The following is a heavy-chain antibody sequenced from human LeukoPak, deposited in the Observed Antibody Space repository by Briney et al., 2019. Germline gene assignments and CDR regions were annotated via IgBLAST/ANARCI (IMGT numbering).Heavy chain of an antibody. J-gene: IGHJ4*02. CDR2: VKSKPDGGTT. CDR3: ATGIYFDF. V-gene: IGHV3-15*01. CDR1: GFTFSNAW. Sequence: PGGSLRLSCAGSGFTFSNAWMSWVRKAPGKGLEWVGRVKSKPDGGTTDYPAPVKGRFTISRDDSENTVYLQMNSLKTEDTAVYYCATGIYFDFWGRGTLVTVSS.